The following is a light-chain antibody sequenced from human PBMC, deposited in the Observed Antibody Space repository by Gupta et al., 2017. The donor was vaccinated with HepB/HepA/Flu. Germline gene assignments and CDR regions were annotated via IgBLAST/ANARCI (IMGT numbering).Light chain of an antibody. Sequence: EIQMTQSPSSLSPSVGYRVTITCQATHDSKTFLNWFQQKSGKAPRLLIYGASNLESGVPPRFSGSGSGTQFSLTITNLQPEDVASYVCQQSDHLPHTFGQGT. CDR2: GAS. V-gene: IGKV1-33*01. CDR1: HDSKTF. J-gene: IGKJ2*01. CDR3: QQSDHLPHT.